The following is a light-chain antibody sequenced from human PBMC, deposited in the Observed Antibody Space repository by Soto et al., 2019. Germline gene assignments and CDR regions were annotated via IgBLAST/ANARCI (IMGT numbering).Light chain of an antibody. Sequence: QSALTQPASVSGSPGQSITISCTGTSSDVGGYNYVSWYQQHPGKAPNLMIYDVSNRPSGVSNRFSGSKSGNTASLTISGLQAEDEADYYCSSYTSSRNCVFGTGTKVTVL. CDR2: DVS. J-gene: IGLJ1*01. CDR3: SSYTSSRNCV. V-gene: IGLV2-14*01. CDR1: SSDVGGYNY.